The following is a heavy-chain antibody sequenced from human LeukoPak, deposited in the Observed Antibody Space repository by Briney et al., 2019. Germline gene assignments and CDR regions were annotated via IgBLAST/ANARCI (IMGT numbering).Heavy chain of an antibody. CDR3: ARGNIKRPITMVRGVKKYGMDV. D-gene: IGHD3-10*01. CDR1: GYTFTSYD. V-gene: IGHV1-8*01. Sequence: ASVKVSCKASGYTFTSYDINWVRQATGQGLEWMGWMNPNSGNTGYAQKFQGRVTMTRNTSISTAYMELSSLRSEDTAVYYCARGNIKRPITMVRGVKKYGMDVWGQGTTVTVSS. CDR2: MNPNSGNT. J-gene: IGHJ6*02.